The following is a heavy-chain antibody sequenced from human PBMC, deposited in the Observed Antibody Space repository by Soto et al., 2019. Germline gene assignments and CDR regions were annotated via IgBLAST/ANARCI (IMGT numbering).Heavy chain of an antibody. CDR3: ARDASSGYFDSSDYPTGFDY. CDR1: GYTFTSYG. CDR2: VSGGNDNT. D-gene: IGHD3-22*01. Sequence: QIQLVQSGAEVKKPGASVKISCKASGYTFTSYGFSWVRQAPGQGLEWMGWVSGGNDNTHYAQRFQGRVTMTTDTSTSAAYMELRSLRSDDTAVYFCARDASSGYFDSSDYPTGFDYWGQGTLVTVSS. J-gene: IGHJ4*02. V-gene: IGHV1-18*01.